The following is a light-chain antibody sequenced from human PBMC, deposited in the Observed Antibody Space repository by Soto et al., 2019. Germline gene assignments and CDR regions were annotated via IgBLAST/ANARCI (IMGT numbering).Light chain of an antibody. CDR1: QSISSW. CDR2: DAS. V-gene: IGKV1-5*01. Sequence: GDRVTITCRASQSISSWLAWYQQKPGKAPKLLIYDASSLESGVPSRFSGSGSGTEFTLTISSLQPEDVAIYYCQKYNSGLITFGQGTRLEIK. J-gene: IGKJ5*01. CDR3: QKYNSGLIT.